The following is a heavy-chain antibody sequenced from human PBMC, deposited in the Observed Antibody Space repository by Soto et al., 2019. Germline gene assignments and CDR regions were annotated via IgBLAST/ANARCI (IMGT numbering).Heavy chain of an antibody. V-gene: IGHV3-72*01. Sequence: EVQLVESGGDLVQPGGSLRLSCAASGFTFSDYYMDWVRQAPGKGLEWVGRIRKKANSYIPEYAASVKGGFTISRDDAKNSLSLQMNSLKTEDTAVYYCARYGSGSFYYWGQGTLVTVSS. CDR3: ARYGSGSFYY. D-gene: IGHD3-10*01. CDR2: IRKKANSYIP. CDR1: GFTFSDYY. J-gene: IGHJ4*02.